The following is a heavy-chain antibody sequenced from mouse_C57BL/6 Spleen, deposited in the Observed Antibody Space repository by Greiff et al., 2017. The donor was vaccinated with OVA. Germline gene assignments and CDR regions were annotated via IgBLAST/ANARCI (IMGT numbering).Heavy chain of an antibody. D-gene: IGHD2-4*01. CDR1: GYSITSGYY. CDR2: ISYDGSN. V-gene: IGHV3-6*01. J-gene: IGHJ3*01. CDR3: AYYDYDGFAY. Sequence: EVKLQESGPGLVKPSQSLSLTCSVTGYSITSGYYWNWIRQFPGNKLEWMGYISYDGSNNYNPSLKNRISITRDTSKNQFFLKLNSVTTEDTATYYCAYYDYDGFAYWGQGTLVTVSA.